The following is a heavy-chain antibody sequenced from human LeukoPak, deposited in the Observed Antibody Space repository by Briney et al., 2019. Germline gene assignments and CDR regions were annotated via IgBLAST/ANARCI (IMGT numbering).Heavy chain of an antibody. J-gene: IGHJ6*02. Sequence: SVKVSCKASGGTFSSYAISWVRQAPGQGLEWMGRIIPILGIANYAQKFQGRVTITADKSTSTAYMELSSLRSEDTAVYYCARHDDIAVFRNGMDVWGQGTTVTVS. CDR3: ARHDDIAVFRNGMDV. D-gene: IGHD6-19*01. CDR2: IIPILGIA. V-gene: IGHV1-69*04. CDR1: GGTFSSYA.